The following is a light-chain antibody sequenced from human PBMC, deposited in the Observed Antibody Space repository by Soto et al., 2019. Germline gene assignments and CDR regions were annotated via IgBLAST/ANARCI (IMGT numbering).Light chain of an antibody. CDR3: LKYGNFPYT. V-gene: IGKV3-20*01. CDR2: GPS. J-gene: IGKJ2*01. CDR1: ETVNNNF. Sequence: ETVLTQSPGTLYLSPGERATLSCRANETVNNNFLAWYGQKPGQAPRLLIHGPSRRASGIQDRFSGSGSGTAFTLTISRPEPEDFAVYYCLKYGNFPYTFGPGNKVQMK.